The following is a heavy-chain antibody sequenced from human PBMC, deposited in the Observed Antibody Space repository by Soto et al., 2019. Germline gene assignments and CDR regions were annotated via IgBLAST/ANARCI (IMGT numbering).Heavy chain of an antibody. CDR3: ARGAATKIVVVRYDALEI. D-gene: IGHD3-22*01. CDR1: GATLDTFINYG. CDR2: IIPVFGTA. V-gene: IGHV1-69*12. J-gene: IGHJ3*02. Sequence: QVQLVQSGAEVKKPGSSVKVSCEASGATLDTFINYGITWVRRAPGQGLEWMGGIIPVFGTAHYAQKFQGRLTISADESTRTADTELSSLRSEDTAVYYCARGAATKIVVVRYDALEIWGQGTMVTVSS.